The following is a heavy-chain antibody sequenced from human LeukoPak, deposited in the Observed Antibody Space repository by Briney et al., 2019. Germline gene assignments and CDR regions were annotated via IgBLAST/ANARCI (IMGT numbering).Heavy chain of an antibody. Sequence: GGSLRLSCVASGFTFSSHGIHWVRQAPGKGLEWVAVISFDGSNKYFADSVKGRFTISRDNSKNTLYLQMNSLRAEDTAVYYCARDCRCSFYYYGMDVWGQGTTVTVSS. V-gene: IGHV3-30*03. D-gene: IGHD2-15*01. CDR1: GFTFSSHG. CDR2: ISFDGSNK. CDR3: ARDCRCSFYYYGMDV. J-gene: IGHJ6*02.